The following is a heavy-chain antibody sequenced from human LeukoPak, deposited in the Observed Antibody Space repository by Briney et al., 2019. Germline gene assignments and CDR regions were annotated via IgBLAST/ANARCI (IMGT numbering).Heavy chain of an antibody. CDR1: GFTFSGYP. D-gene: IGHD6-19*01. V-gene: IGHV3-74*01. Sequence: PGKSLRLSCAASGFTFSGYPIHWVRHAPGQGLVWVSRIKGDGISTNYADSVKGRFTISRDIAKNTLYLQMNSLRAEDTAVYYCARALAVAGSVGGLVDWGQGTLVTVSS. J-gene: IGHJ4*02. CDR3: ARALAVAGSVGGLVD. CDR2: IKGDGIST.